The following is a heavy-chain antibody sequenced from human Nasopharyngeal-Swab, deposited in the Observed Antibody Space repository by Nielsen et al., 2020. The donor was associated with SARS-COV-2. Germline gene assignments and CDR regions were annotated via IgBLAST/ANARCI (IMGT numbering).Heavy chain of an antibody. CDR2: INSDGSNT. D-gene: IGHD5-18*01. Sequence: VRQAPGKGLVWVSRINSDGSNTDYANSVKGRFTISRDNAKNTLYLQMNSLRAEDTAVYYRARALGYNYGYYFDYWGQGSLVTVSS. J-gene: IGHJ4*02. V-gene: IGHV3-74*01. CDR3: ARALGYNYGYYFDY.